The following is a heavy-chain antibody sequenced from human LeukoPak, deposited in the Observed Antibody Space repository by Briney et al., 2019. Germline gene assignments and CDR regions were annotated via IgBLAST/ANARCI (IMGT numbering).Heavy chain of an antibody. J-gene: IGHJ6*03. D-gene: IGHD3-10*01. CDR1: GFTFSSYS. CDR3: ARVRKDIQSMVRGQNYYYYYMDV. V-gene: IGHV3-21*06. CDR2: ISRSSSYI. Sequence: GGSLRLSCAASGFTFSSYSMNWVRQAPGKGLEWVSSISRSSSYIYYADSVKGRFTISRDNAKNSLYLQMNSLRAEDTAVYYCARVRKDIQSMVRGQNYYYYYMDVWGKGTTVTISS.